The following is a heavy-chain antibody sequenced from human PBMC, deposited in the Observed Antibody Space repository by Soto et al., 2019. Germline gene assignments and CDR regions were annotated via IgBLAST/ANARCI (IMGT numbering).Heavy chain of an antibody. J-gene: IGHJ5*02. D-gene: IGHD2-2*01. CDR3: AKDPAARIVVVPAAWLNNWFDP. Sequence: GGSLILSCAASGFTFSSYAMSWVRQAPGKGLEWVSAISGSGGSTYYADSVKGRFTISRDNSKNTLYLQMNSLRAEDTAVYYCAKDPAARIVVVPAAWLNNWFDPWGQGTLVTVSS. CDR1: GFTFSSYA. CDR2: ISGSGGST. V-gene: IGHV3-23*01.